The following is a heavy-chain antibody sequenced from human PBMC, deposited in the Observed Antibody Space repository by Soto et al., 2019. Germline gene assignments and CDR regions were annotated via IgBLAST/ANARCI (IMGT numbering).Heavy chain of an antibody. J-gene: IGHJ4*02. D-gene: IGHD3-22*01. V-gene: IGHV3-33*01. CDR1: GFTFSSYG. CDR3: ARDSGPEDYYDSSGYQAHYFAY. Sequence: QVQLVESGGGVVQPGRSLRLSCAASGFTFSSYGMHWVRQAPGKGLEWVAVIWYDGSNKYYADSVKGRFTISRDNSKNTLYLQMSSLRAEDTAVYYCARDSGPEDYYDSSGYQAHYFAYWGQGTLVTVSS. CDR2: IWYDGSNK.